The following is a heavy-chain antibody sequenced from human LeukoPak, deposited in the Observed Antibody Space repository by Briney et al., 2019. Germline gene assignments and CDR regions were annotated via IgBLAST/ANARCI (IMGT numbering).Heavy chain of an antibody. D-gene: IGHD6-19*01. CDR3: ASPRGYSSFDAFDI. CDR1: GYTFTGYY. CDR2: INPNSGGT. Sequence: ASVKVSCKASGYTFTGYYMHWVRQAPGQGLEWMGWINPNSGGTNYAQKFQGRVTMTRDTSISTAYMELSRLRSDDTAVYYCASPRGYSSFDAFDIWGQGTMVTVSS. V-gene: IGHV1-2*02. J-gene: IGHJ3*02.